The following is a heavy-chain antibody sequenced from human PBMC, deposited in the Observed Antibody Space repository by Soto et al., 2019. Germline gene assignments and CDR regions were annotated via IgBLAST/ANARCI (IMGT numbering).Heavy chain of an antibody. D-gene: IGHD3-3*01. V-gene: IGHV5-51*01. CDR3: AGGPYYDFWSGYYGPSQNYYYYGMDV. Sequence: GESLKISCKGSGYSFTSYWIGWVRQMPGKGLEWMGIIYPGDSDTRYSPSFQGQVTISADKSISTAYLQWSSLKASDTAMYYCAGGPYYDFWSGYYGPSQNYYYYGMDVWGQGTTVTVSS. CDR1: GYSFTSYW. J-gene: IGHJ6*02. CDR2: IYPGDSDT.